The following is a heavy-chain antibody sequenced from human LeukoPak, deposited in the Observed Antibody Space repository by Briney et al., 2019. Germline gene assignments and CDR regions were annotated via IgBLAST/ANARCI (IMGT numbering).Heavy chain of an antibody. CDR2: IYYSGST. Sequence: PSETLSLTCTVSGGSISSYYWSWIRQPPGKGLEWIGYIYYSGSTNYNPSLKSRVTISVDTSKNQFSLKLSSVTAADTAVYYCASNAERDAFDIWGQGTMVTVPS. CDR3: ASNAERDAFDI. CDR1: GGSISSYY. J-gene: IGHJ3*02. V-gene: IGHV4-59*01. D-gene: IGHD1-26*01.